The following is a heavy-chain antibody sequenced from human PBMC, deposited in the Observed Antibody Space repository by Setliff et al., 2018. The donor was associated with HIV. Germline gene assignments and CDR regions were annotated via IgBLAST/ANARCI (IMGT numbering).Heavy chain of an antibody. CDR1: GDSISSDFY. CDR2: VHHSGST. Sequence: SETLSLTCTVSGDSISSDFYWGWIRQPPGQGLEWIGYVHHSGSTKYNASLRSRVTMSVDTSKNLFSLTLSSVTAADAAVYYCASRVYYYDSSGYLREEGFDPWGQGTLVTVSS. D-gene: IGHD3-22*01. V-gene: IGHV4-38-2*02. CDR3: ASRVYYYDSSGYLREEGFDP. J-gene: IGHJ5*02.